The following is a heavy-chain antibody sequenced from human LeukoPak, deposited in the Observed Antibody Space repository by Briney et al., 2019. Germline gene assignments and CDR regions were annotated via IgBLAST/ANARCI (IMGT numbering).Heavy chain of an antibody. D-gene: IGHD3-10*01. Sequence: PSETLSLTCTVSGGSISGYYWSWIRQPPGEGLEWIGEINHSGSTNYNPSLKSRVTISVDTSKNQFSLKLSSVTAADTAVYYCARRGRSGSYHIRRWWFDYWGQGTLVTVSS. J-gene: IGHJ4*02. V-gene: IGHV4-34*01. CDR1: GGSISGYY. CDR2: INHSGST. CDR3: ARRGRSGSYHIRRWWFDY.